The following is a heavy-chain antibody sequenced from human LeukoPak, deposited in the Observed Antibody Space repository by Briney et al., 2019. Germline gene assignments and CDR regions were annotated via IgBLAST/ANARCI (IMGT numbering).Heavy chain of an antibody. CDR2: IKQDGSDK. V-gene: IGHV3-7*01. Sequence: GGSLRLSCAATGFRISSYWVSWVRQAPGKGLEWVANIKQDGSDKYYVDSVKGRFTISRDNGKNSLYLQMNSLRAEDTAVYYCAKDRYDILTGGHYMDVWGKGTTVTVSS. CDR3: AKDRYDILTGGHYMDV. CDR1: GFRISSYW. J-gene: IGHJ6*03. D-gene: IGHD3-9*01.